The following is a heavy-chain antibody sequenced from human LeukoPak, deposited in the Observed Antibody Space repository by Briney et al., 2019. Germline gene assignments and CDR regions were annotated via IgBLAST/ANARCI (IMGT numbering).Heavy chain of an antibody. V-gene: IGHV4-4*07. CDR3: AREGGALLGELPQGVEIFDY. D-gene: IGHD3-10*01. Sequence: PSEILSLTCTVSGGSISSYYWSWIRQPAGKGLEWIGRIYTSGSTNYNPSLKSRVTMSVDTSKNQFSLKLSSVTAADTAVYYCAREGGALLGELPQGVEIFDYWGQGTLVTVSS. CDR1: GGSISSYY. CDR2: IYTSGST. J-gene: IGHJ4*02.